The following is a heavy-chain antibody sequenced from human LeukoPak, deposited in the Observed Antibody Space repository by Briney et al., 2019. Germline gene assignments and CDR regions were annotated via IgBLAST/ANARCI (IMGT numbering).Heavy chain of an antibody. J-gene: IGHJ4*02. CDR1: GGTFSRYA. Sequence: SVKVSCKASGGTFSRYAVSWVRQAPGQGLEWMGRTIPTIGTTNYAQKFQGRVTINVDESMTIAYMELSNLRSEDTAVYYCARDRKSGYSYASEYWGQGTLVTVSS. V-gene: IGHV1-69*11. CDR3: ARDRKSGYSYASEY. CDR2: TIPTIGTT. D-gene: IGHD5-12*01.